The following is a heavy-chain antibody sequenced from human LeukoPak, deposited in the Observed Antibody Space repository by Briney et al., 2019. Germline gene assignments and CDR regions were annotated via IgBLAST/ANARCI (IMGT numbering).Heavy chain of an antibody. CDR3: AKDPRSNPQWSYYYYYGMDV. D-gene: IGHD2-15*01. CDR1: GFTFSSYA. J-gene: IGHJ6*02. CDR2: ISGSGGST. Sequence: GGSLRLSCAASGFTFSSYAMSWVRQAPGKGLEWVSAISGSGGSTYYADSVKGRFTISRDNSKNTLYLQMNSLRAEDTAVYYCAKDPRSNPQWSYYYYYGMDVWGQGTTVTVSS. V-gene: IGHV3-23*01.